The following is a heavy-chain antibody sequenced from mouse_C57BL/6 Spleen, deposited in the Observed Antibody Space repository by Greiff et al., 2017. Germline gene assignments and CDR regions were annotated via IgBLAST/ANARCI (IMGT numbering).Heavy chain of an antibody. J-gene: IGHJ2*01. D-gene: IGHD1-1*01. CDR2: IDPNSGGT. V-gene: IGHV1-72*01. CDR3: ARREVVAPYYFDY. Sequence: QVQLQQPGAELVKPGASVKLSCKASGYTFTSYWMHWVKQRPGRGLEWLGRIDPNSGGTKYNEKFKSKATLTGDKPSSTAYMQLSSLTSEDSAVYYCARREVVAPYYFDYWGQGTTLTVSS. CDR1: GYTFTSYW.